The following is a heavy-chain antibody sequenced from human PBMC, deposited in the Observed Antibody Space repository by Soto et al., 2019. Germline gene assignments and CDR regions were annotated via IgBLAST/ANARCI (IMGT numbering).Heavy chain of an antibody. CDR2: IAFTGSAT. D-gene: IGHD4-4*01. Sequence: PGGSLRLSCATSGFTFHDYAMSWVRQAPGKGLEWVSAIAFTGSATYYADSVKGRFTISRDNSKNIVYLQMNSLRVDDTALYYCVKGERSRYSSMFDYWGHGTRVTVSS. J-gene: IGHJ4*01. V-gene: IGHV3-23*05. CDR3: VKGERSRYSSMFDY. CDR1: GFTFHDYA.